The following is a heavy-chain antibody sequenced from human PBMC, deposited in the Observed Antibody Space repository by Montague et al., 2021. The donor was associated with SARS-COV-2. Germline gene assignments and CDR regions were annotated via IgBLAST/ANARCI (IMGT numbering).Heavy chain of an antibody. CDR1: GFTFSSYG. Sequence: YLRLSCAASGFTFSSYGMHWVRQAPSKGLEWVAVIWYDGSNKYYADSVKGRFTISRDNSKNTLYLQMNSLRAEDTAVYYCAKEIIEVAADWYFDLWGRGTLVTVSS. J-gene: IGHJ2*01. V-gene: IGHV3-33*06. CDR2: IWYDGSNK. D-gene: IGHD6-19*01. CDR3: AKEIIEVAADWYFDL.